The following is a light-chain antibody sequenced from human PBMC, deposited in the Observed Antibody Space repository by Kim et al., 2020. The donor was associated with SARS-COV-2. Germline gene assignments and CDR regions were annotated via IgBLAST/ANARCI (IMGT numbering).Light chain of an antibody. CDR3: ISCTSSNTYV. V-gene: IGLV2-14*03. J-gene: IGLJ1*01. CDR2: DVS. CDR1: SSDVGGYDY. Sequence: QSALTQPASVSESLGQSITISCTGTSSDVGGYDYVSWYQQYPGKAPKLMIYDVSKRPSGVSNRFSGFKAGNTASLTISGLQAEDEADYYCISCTSSNTYVFGSGTKVTVL.